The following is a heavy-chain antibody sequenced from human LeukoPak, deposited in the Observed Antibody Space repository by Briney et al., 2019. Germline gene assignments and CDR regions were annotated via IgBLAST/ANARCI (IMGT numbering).Heavy chain of an antibody. D-gene: IGHD6-13*01. CDR2: ISYDGSNK. Sequence: GGSLRLSCAASGFSFSSYAMHWVRQAPGKGLEWVAVISYDGSNKYYADSVKGRFTVSRDNSKNTVYLQMNSLRTEDTAVYYCARDLDSSSWYIFWFDPWGQGTLVTVSS. J-gene: IGHJ5*02. CDR1: GFSFSSYA. V-gene: IGHV3-30-3*01. CDR3: ARDLDSSSWYIFWFDP.